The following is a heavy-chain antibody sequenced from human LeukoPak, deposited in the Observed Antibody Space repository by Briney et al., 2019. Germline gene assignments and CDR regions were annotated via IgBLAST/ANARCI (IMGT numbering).Heavy chain of an antibody. CDR1: GFTFSSYG. J-gene: IGHJ6*02. D-gene: IGHD6-19*01. V-gene: IGHV3-30*03. Sequence: GGSLRLSCAASGFTFSSYGMHWVRQAPGKGLEWVAVISYDGSNKYYADSVKGRFTISRDNSKNTLYLQMNSLRAEDTAVYYCARDLARLWLVRYYYYGMDVWGQGTTVTVSS. CDR3: ARDLARLWLVRYYYYGMDV. CDR2: ISYDGSNK.